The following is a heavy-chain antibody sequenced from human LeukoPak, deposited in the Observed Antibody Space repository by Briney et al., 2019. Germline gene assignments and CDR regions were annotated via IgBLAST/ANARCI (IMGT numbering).Heavy chain of an antibody. J-gene: IGHJ4*02. CDR3: ASVTYYDSSGYYLGDY. D-gene: IGHD3-22*01. CDR1: GYTFTAYY. V-gene: IGHV1-2*06. Sequence: GASVKVSCKASGYTFTAYYIHWVRQAPGQGLEWMGRISPNSGGTNYAQKFQGRVTMTRDTSISTAYMELSRLKSDDTAVYYCASVTYYDSSGYYLGDYWGQGTLVTVSS. CDR2: ISPNSGGT.